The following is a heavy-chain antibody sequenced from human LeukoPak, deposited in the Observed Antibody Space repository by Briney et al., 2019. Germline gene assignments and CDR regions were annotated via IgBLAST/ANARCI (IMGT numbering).Heavy chain of an antibody. CDR3: ARDKAYYGMDV. CDR1: GFTFSDYY. CDR2: IRSGGSSI. V-gene: IGHV3-11*01. Sequence: GGSLRLSCAASGFTFSDYYMSWIRQAPGKGLEWVSYIRSGGSSIYYVDSVKGRFTISRDNAKNSLCLQMNSLRAEDTAVYYCARDKAYYGMDVWGQGTTVTVSS. J-gene: IGHJ6*02.